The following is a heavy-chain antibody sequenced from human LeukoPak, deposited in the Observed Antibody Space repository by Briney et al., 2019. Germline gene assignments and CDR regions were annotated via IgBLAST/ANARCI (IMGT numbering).Heavy chain of an antibody. J-gene: IGHJ4*02. Sequence: PGGSLRLSCAASGFTFSDHYTDWVRQAPGKGLEWVGRTRNKANSYTTEYAASVKGRFTISRDDSKNSLYLQMNSLKTEDTAVYYCARVRHYYDSSGLDYWGQGTLVTVSS. CDR1: GFTFSDHY. CDR2: TRNKANSYTT. CDR3: ARVRHYYDSSGLDY. V-gene: IGHV3-72*01. D-gene: IGHD3-22*01.